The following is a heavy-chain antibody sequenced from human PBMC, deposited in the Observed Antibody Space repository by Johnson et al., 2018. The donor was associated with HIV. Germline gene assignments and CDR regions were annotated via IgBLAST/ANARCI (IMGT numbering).Heavy chain of an antibody. Sequence: QVQLVESGGGLVQPGGSLRLSCAASGFTFSSYWMSWVRQAPGKGLEWVAVISYDGTNKYYADSVKGRFTISRDNSKNTVYLQMNSLRAEDTAVYYCAKGRRDFWSGADAFDIWGQGTLVTVSS. CDR2: ISYDGTNK. J-gene: IGHJ3*02. CDR3: AKGRRDFWSGADAFDI. D-gene: IGHD3-3*01. CDR1: GFTFSSYW. V-gene: IGHV3-30*18.